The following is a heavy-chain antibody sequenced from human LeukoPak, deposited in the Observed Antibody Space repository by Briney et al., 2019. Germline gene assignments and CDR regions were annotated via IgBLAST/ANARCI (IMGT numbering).Heavy chain of an antibody. J-gene: IGHJ4*02. Sequence: GGSLRLSCAASGFIFSSYGMHWVRQAPGKGLEWVAFIRYDGSNKYYADSVKGRFTISRDNSKNTLYLQMNSLRAEDTAVYYCAKVGGSAAAGNYWGQGTLVTVSS. CDR3: AKVGGSAAAGNY. V-gene: IGHV3-30*02. CDR1: GFIFSSYG. D-gene: IGHD6-13*01. CDR2: IRYDGSNK.